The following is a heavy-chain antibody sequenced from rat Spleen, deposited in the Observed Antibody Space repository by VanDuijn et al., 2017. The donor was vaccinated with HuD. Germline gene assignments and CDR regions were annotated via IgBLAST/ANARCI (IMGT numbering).Heavy chain of an antibody. CDR1: GYSITSYY. CDR2: ISYSGST. J-gene: IGHJ3*01. D-gene: IGHD1-1*01. CDR3: ARARGYYSGGGWFAY. Sequence: EVQLQESGPGLVRPSQSFSLTCSVTGYSITSYYWGWIRKFPGNKMEWIGHISYSGSTSYNPSLKSRISITSDTSKNQFFLQLNSVTTEDTATYYCARARGYYSGGGWFAYWGQGTLVTVSS. V-gene: IGHV3-1*01.